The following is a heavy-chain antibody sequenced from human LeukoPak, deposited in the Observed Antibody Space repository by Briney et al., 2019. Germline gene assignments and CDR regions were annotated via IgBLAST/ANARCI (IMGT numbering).Heavy chain of an antibody. J-gene: IGHJ4*02. CDR1: GFPFSSYW. CDR2: IKQDGSDK. D-gene: IGHD1-1*01. CDR3: ARLTGTTGFDY. V-gene: IGHV3-7*01. Sequence: PGGSLRLSCAASGFPFSSYWMSWVRQAPGKGLEWVANIKQDGSDKYYMDSVKGRFTISRDNAKNSLYLQLNSLRADDTAVYYCARLTGTTGFDYWGQGTLVTVSS.